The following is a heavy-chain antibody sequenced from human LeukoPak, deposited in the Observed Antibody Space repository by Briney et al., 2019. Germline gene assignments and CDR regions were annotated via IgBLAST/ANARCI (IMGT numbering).Heavy chain of an antibody. CDR3: AKDARGNIVVVTAIPDDYYFDY. CDR1: GFTFSSYG. D-gene: IGHD2-21*02. CDR2: ISYDGSNK. J-gene: IGHJ4*02. Sequence: QPGRSLRLSCAASGFTFSSYGMHWVRQAPGKGLEWVAVISYDGSNKYYADSVKGRFTISRDNSKNTLYLQMNSLRAEDTAVYYCAKDARGNIVVVTAIPDDYYFDYWGQGTLVTVSS. V-gene: IGHV3-30*18.